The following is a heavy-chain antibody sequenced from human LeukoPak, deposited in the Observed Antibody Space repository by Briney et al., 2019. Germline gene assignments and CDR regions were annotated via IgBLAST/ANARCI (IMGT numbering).Heavy chain of an antibody. Sequence: GGSLRLSCAASGFTFSSYAMHWVRQAPGKGLEWVAVISYDGSNKFYADSVKGRFTLSRDNSKNTLYLQMNSLRIEDTAVYYCGRGSVGFGELNYWGPGTLVTVSS. V-gene: IGHV3-30-3*01. CDR3: GRGSVGFGELNY. CDR2: ISYDGSNK. D-gene: IGHD3-10*01. J-gene: IGHJ4*02. CDR1: GFTFSSYA.